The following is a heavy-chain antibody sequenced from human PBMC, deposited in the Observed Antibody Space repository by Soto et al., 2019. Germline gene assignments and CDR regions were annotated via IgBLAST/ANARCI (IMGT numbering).Heavy chain of an antibody. J-gene: IGHJ6*02. CDR3: ARGSLTAVARFYYYYGMDV. CDR1: GGSISSSSYY. CDR2: INYSGST. Sequence: SETLSLTCTVSGGSISSSSYYWGWIRQPPGKGLEWIGNINYSGSTYYNPSLKSRVTISVDTSKNQFSLKLSSVTAADTAVYYCARGSLTAVARFYYYYGMDVWGQGTTVTVSS. D-gene: IGHD6-19*01. V-gene: IGHV4-39*07.